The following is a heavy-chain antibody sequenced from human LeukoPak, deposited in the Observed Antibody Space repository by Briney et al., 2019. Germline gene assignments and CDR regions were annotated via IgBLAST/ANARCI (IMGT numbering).Heavy chain of an antibody. J-gene: IGHJ3*02. CDR1: GFTFSSYG. Sequence: GGSLRLSCAASGFTFSSYGMHWVRQAPGKGLEWVAVIWYDGSNKYYADSVKGRFTISRDNSKNTLYLQMNSLRAEDTAVYYCTREHDYGKNAFDIWGQGTMDTVSS. CDR3: TREHDYGKNAFDI. CDR2: IWYDGSNK. V-gene: IGHV3-33*01. D-gene: IGHD4-17*01.